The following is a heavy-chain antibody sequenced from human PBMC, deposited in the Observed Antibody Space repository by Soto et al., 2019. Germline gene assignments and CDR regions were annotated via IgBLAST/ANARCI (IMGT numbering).Heavy chain of an antibody. CDR1: GGSTRNYY. CDR3: AGVSSEPPRRWFDP. Sequence: PSETLSLTCTVSGGSTRNYYWSWIRQPPGKGLEWIGYIYYSGSTNYNSSLKSRVTISVDTSKNQFSLKLTSVTAAEPAVYYSAGVSSEPPRRWFDPWGQGTLVTVSS. J-gene: IGHJ5*02. CDR2: IYYSGST. D-gene: IGHD3-22*01. V-gene: IGHV4-59*01.